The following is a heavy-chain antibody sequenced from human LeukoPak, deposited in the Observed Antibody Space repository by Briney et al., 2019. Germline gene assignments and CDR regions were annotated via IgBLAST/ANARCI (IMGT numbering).Heavy chain of an antibody. CDR3: ARGYYYDYVWGSYRTNPSFDY. J-gene: IGHJ4*02. D-gene: IGHD3-16*02. CDR1: GFTFSSYS. Sequence: GGSLRLSCAASGFTFSSYSMNWVRQAPGKGLEWVSSISSSSSYIYYADSVKGRLTISRDNAKNSLYLQMNSLRAEDTAVYYCARGYYYDYVWGSYRTNPSFDYWGQGTLVTVSS. CDR2: ISSSSSYI. V-gene: IGHV3-21*01.